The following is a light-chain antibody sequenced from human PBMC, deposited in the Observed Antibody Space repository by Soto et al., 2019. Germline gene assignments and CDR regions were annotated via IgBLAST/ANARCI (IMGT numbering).Light chain of an antibody. Sequence: QSVLTQPPSASGTPGQRVTISCSGSSSNVGSDTVNWYQQLPGTAPKLLIYSDDQRPSGVPDRFSGSKSGTSASLAISGLQSEDEGDYYCASWDGNLNGGVFGGGTQLTVL. CDR3: ASWDGNLNGGV. V-gene: IGLV1-44*01. CDR2: SDD. J-gene: IGLJ3*02. CDR1: SSNVGSDT.